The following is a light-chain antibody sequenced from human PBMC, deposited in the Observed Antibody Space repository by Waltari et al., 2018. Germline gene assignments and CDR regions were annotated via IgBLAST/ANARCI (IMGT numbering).Light chain of an antibody. Sequence: SSELTQDPAVSVALGQTVRITCHGDSLRTHYVSWFQQKPGQDPALGIYGKNNRPSGIPDRFSADTSGSTSSLTIIGAQAEDEADYYCHSRDSSGDVVIGGGTKLTVV. CDR3: HSRDSSGDVV. CDR1: SLRTHY. V-gene: IGLV3-19*01. CDR2: GKN. J-gene: IGLJ2*01.